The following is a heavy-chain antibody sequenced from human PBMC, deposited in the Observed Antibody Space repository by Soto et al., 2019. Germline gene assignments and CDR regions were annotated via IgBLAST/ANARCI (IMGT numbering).Heavy chain of an antibody. CDR2: IYYSGST. Sequence: QVQLQESGPGLVKPSETLSLTCTVSGGSVSSGSDYWSWIRQPPGKGLEWIGYIYYSGSTNYSPSRKSRVTISVDTSKNQFSLKLSSVTAADTAVYYCARGIEGWYQGRYYYGMDVWGQGTTVTVSS. D-gene: IGHD6-19*01. CDR3: ARGIEGWYQGRYYYGMDV. J-gene: IGHJ6*02. CDR1: GGSVSSGSDY. V-gene: IGHV4-61*01.